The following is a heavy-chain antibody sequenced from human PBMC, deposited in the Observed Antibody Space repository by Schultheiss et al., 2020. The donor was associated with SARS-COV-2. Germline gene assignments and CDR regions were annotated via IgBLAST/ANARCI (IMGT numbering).Heavy chain of an antibody. CDR3: ARGPRGSSSFFCYGMDV. CDR2: INHSGST. D-gene: IGHD6-6*01. V-gene: IGHV4-34*01. Sequence: SETLSLTCAVYGGSFSGYYWSWIRQPPGKGLEWIGEINHSGSTNYNPSLKSRVTISVDTSKNQFSLKLSSVTAADTAVYYCARGPRGSSSFFCYGMDVWGQGTTVTVSS. J-gene: IGHJ6*02. CDR1: GGSFSGYY.